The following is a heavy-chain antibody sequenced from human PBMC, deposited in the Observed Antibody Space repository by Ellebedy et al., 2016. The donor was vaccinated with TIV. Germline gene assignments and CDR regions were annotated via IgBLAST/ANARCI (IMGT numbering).Heavy chain of an antibody. CDR3: ARIWYYDSSGYYTGNYYDGMDV. D-gene: IGHD3-22*01. J-gene: IGHJ6*02. Sequence: SGPTLVKPTQTLTLTCTFSGFSLSTSGMCVSWIRQPPGKALEWLALIYLDDDKRFSPSLKSRLTITKDTSKNQVVLTMTNMDPVDTATYYCARIWYYDSSGYYTGNYYDGMDVWGQGTTVTVSS. V-gene: IGHV2-70*01. CDR1: GFSLSTSGMC. CDR2: IYLDDDK.